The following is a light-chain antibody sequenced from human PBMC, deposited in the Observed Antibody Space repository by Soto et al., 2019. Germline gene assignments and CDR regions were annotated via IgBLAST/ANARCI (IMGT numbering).Light chain of an antibody. CDR2: AAF. V-gene: IGKV1-12*01. Sequence: DIQMTQSPSSVSASVGDRVTISCRASEDINSRLAWYQQKPGNAPKLLIYAAFILQSGVPSRFSGYGSGTDFTLSISSLQPEDFATYYCQQADGFPITFGQGTRLEI. CDR1: EDINSR. J-gene: IGKJ5*01. CDR3: QQADGFPIT.